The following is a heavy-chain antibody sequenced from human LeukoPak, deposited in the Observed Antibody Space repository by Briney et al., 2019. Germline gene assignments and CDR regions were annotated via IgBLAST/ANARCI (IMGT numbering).Heavy chain of an antibody. J-gene: IGHJ4*02. CDR2: IYPGDSDT. Sequence: GESLKISCKGSAYSFTSYWIGWVRQMPGKGMGWMGIIYPGDSDTRYSTSFQGQVTISADKSISNAYLQWSSLKGSDTAMYYCASSNEYGDYVPDYWGQGTLVTVSS. CDR3: ASSNEYGDYVPDY. V-gene: IGHV5-51*01. D-gene: IGHD4-17*01. CDR1: AYSFTSYW.